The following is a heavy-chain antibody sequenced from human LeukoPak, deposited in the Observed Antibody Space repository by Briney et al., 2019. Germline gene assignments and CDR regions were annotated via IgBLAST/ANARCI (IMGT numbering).Heavy chain of an antibody. CDR2: IIPISGTA. D-gene: IGHD5/OR15-5a*01. Sequence: ASVKVSCKASGYTFTSYGINWVRQAPGQGLEWMGGIIPISGTANYAQKFQGRVTITTDESTSTAYMELNSLRSEDTAVYYCARGDSGIYEFDYWGQGTLVTVSS. J-gene: IGHJ4*02. V-gene: IGHV1-69*05. CDR3: ARGDSGIYEFDY. CDR1: GYTFTSYG.